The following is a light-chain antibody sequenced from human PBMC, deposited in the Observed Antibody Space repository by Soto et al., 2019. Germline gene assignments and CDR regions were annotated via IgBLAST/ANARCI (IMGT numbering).Light chain of an antibody. CDR3: RSSTDSSYYV. J-gene: IGLJ1*01. CDR2: QGT. V-gene: IGLV2-14*01. Sequence: QSALTQPASVSGSPGQSITISCTGTSSDLASYNYVSWYQQQPGKAPKLMIYQGTNRPSGVSNRFSGSRSGNTASLTISGLQDEDEADYCCRSSTDSSYYVFGTGTKLTVL. CDR1: SSDLASYNY.